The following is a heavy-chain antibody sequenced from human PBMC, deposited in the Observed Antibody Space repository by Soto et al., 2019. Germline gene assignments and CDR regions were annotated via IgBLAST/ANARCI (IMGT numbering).Heavy chain of an antibody. Sequence: SETLSLTCTVSGGSISSYYWTWIRQPPGKGLEWIGYIYYSGSTNYNPSLKSRVTISVDTSKTHFSLKLSSVTAADTAVYYCARGRASHYDSSGYASVYADYWGQGTMVTVYS. CDR1: GGSISSYY. J-gene: IGHJ4*02. D-gene: IGHD3-22*01. V-gene: IGHV4-59*01. CDR2: IYYSGST. CDR3: ARGRASHYDSSGYASVYADY.